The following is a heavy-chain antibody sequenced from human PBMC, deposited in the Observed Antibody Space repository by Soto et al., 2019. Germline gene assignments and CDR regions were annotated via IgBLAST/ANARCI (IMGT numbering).Heavy chain of an antibody. CDR2: IYYSGST. CDR3: AYLCIVPDRDSSSSCMDV. D-gene: IGHD6-6*01. Sequence: QLQLQESGPGLVKPSETLSLTCTVSGGSISSSSYYWGWIRQPPGKGLEWIGSIYYSGSTYYNPSLKSRVTISVDTSKNQFSLKLSSVTAADTAVYYCAYLCIVPDRDSSSSCMDVWGKGTTVTVSS. J-gene: IGHJ6*03. V-gene: IGHV4-39*01. CDR1: GGSISSSSYY.